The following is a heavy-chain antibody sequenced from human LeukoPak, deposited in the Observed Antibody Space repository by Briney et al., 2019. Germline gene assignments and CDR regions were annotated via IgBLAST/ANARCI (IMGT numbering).Heavy chain of an antibody. V-gene: IGHV4-39*01. CDR1: GGSISSSSYY. J-gene: IGHJ4*02. Sequence: SETLSLTCTVSGGSISSSSYYWGWIRQPAGKGLEWIGSISHSGSTYYDPSLKSRITISVDTSKNQFSLKVRSVTAADTAVYYCARRITGTTSDSFDYWGQGILVTVSS. CDR3: ARRITGTTSDSFDY. CDR2: ISHSGST. D-gene: IGHD1-20*01.